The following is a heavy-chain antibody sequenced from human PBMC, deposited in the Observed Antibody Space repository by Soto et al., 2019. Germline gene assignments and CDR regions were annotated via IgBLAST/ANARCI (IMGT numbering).Heavy chain of an antibody. CDR3: ARDPGDCSGGSCYPGGY. J-gene: IGHJ4*02. V-gene: IGHV3-30-3*01. D-gene: IGHD2-15*01. Sequence: QVQLVESGGGVVQPGRSLRLSCAASGFTFSSYAMHWVRQAPGKGLEWVAVISYDGSNKYYADSVKGRFTISRDNSKNTLYLQMNSLRAEDTAVYYCARDPGDCSGGSCYPGGYWGQGTLVTVSS. CDR2: ISYDGSNK. CDR1: GFTFSSYA.